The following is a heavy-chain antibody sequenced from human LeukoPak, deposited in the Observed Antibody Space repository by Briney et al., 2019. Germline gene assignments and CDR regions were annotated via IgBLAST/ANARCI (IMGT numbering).Heavy chain of an antibody. J-gene: IGHJ6*04. CDR3: AKDLEVGQWLGRPYYYYGMDV. D-gene: IGHD6-19*01. V-gene: IGHV3-30*18. Sequence: GGSLRLSCAASRFTLSSYEMNWVRQAPGKGLEWVAVISDDGSNKYYADSVKGRFTISRDNSKNTLYLQMNSLRAEDTAVYYCAKDLEVGQWLGRPYYYYGMDVWGKGTRVTVSS. CDR2: ISDDGSNK. CDR1: RFTLSSYE.